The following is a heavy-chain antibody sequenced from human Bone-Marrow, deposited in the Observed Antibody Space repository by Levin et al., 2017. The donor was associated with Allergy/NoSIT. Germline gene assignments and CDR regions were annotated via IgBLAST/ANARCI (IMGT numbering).Heavy chain of an antibody. D-gene: IGHD4-17*01. CDR2: IYWEDEK. J-gene: IGHJ4*02. V-gene: IGHV2-5*02. CDR3: AHSGDYQRLQTFDY. CDR1: GFSFRTSGVG. Sequence: SGPTLVKPTQTLTLTCSFSGFSFRTSGVGVGWIRQPPGKALEWLALIYWEDEKHYTPYLTTSLTITKDTTKNQVVLVMPNVNPADTATYYSAHSGDYQRLQTFDYWGQGSLVTVSS.